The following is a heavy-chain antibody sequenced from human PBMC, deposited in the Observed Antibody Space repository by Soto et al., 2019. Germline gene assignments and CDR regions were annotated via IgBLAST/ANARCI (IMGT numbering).Heavy chain of an antibody. V-gene: IGHV1-69*12. CDR2: IIPIFGTA. CDR3: AREWVYDSSKKLDY. Sequence: QVQLVQSGAEVKKPGSSVKVSCKASEGTFISYAISWVRQSPGQGLEWMGGIIPIFGTANYAQKFQGRVTITADESTSTAYMELSCLRSEDTAVYYCAREWVYDSSKKLDYWGQGTQVIVSS. J-gene: IGHJ4*02. D-gene: IGHD3-22*01. CDR1: EGTFISYA.